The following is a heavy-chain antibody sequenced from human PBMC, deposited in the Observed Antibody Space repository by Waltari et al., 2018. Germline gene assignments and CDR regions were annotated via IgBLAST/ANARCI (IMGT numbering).Heavy chain of an antibody. CDR1: EYTFPSSY. V-gene: IGHV1-46*01. CDR2: INPSGGST. D-gene: IGHD2-21*01. Sequence: QVQLVQSGAEVKKPGASGKISCKTSEYTFPSSYVHWVRQAPGQGLECMGIINPSGGSTIYAQRFQGRVTMTRDTSTSTVYMELSSLKSEDTAVYYCATDTGALWMDVWGQGTTVTVSS. J-gene: IGHJ6*02. CDR3: ATDTGALWMDV.